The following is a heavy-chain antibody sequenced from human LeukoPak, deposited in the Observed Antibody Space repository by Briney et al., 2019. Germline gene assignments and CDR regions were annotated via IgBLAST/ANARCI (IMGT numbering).Heavy chain of an antibody. V-gene: IGHV3-23*01. J-gene: IGHJ4*02. D-gene: IGHD3-10*01. CDR3: AKFMVRGVIIPYYFDY. Sequence: GGSLRLSCAASGFTFSSYGMSWVRQAPGKGLEWVSAISGSGGSTYYADSVKGRFTISRDNSKNTLYLQMNSLRAEDTAVYYCAKFMVRGVIIPYYFDYWGQGTLVTVSS. CDR2: ISGSGGST. CDR1: GFTFSSYG.